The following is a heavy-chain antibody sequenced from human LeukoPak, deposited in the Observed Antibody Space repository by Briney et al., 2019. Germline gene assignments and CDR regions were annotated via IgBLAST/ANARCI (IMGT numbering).Heavy chain of an antibody. Sequence: GRSLRLSCAASGFTFSSYAMHWVRQAPGKGLEWVAVISYDGSNKYYADSVKGRFTISRDNSKNTLYLQMNSLRAEDTAVYYCARPVGYDILTSTGGEYYYYYGMDVWGQGTTVTVSS. CDR2: ISYDGSNK. CDR1: GFTFSSYA. J-gene: IGHJ6*02. D-gene: IGHD3-9*01. CDR3: ARPVGYDILTSTGGEYYYYYGMDV. V-gene: IGHV3-30*04.